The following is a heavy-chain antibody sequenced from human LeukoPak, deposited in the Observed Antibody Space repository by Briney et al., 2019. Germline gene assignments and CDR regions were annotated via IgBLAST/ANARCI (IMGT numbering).Heavy chain of an antibody. D-gene: IGHD3-10*01. V-gene: IGHV4-38-2*02. Sequence: PSETLSLTCTVSGYPISSGYYWGWIRQPPGKGLEWIGSIYYSGSTYYNPSLKSRVTISVDTSKNQFSLKLSSVTAADTAVYYCARDPFVEGIRGVFDPWGQGTLVTVSS. CDR2: IYYSGST. CDR1: GYPISSGYY. CDR3: ARDPFVEGIRGVFDP. J-gene: IGHJ5*02.